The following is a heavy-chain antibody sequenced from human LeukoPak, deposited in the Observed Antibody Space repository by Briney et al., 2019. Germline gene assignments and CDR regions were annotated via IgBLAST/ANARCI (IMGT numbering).Heavy chain of an antibody. Sequence: GASLRLSCAASGFTFSSYAMSWVRQAPGKGLEWVSAISGNGGSTYYADSVKGRFTISRDNSKNTLYLQMNSLRAEDTAVYYCEKDRRWELPADWFDPWGQGTLVTVSS. V-gene: IGHV3-23*01. CDR3: EKDRRWELPADWFDP. D-gene: IGHD1-26*01. CDR2: ISGNGGST. CDR1: GFTFSSYA. J-gene: IGHJ5*02.